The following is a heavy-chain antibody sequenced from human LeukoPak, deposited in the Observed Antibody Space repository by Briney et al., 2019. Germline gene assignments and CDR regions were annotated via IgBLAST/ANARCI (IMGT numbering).Heavy chain of an antibody. V-gene: IGHV3-30*19. Sequence: PGGSLRLSCAASGFTFSSYGMHWVRQAPGKGLEWVAVIWYDGSNKYYADSVKGRFTISRDNSKNTLYLQMNSLRAEDTAVYYCARGVPYSSGWYVVDYWGQGTLVTVSS. CDR2: IWYDGSNK. D-gene: IGHD6-19*01. CDR3: ARGVPYSSGWYVVDY. CDR1: GFTFSSYG. J-gene: IGHJ4*02.